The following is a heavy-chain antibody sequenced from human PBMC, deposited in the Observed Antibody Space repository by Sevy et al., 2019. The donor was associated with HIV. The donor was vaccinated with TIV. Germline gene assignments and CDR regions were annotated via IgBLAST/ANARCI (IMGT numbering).Heavy chain of an antibody. CDR2: INHSGST. Sequence: SETLSLTCAVSGGSFSGYYWSWIRQPPGKGLEWIGEINHSGSTYYNPSLKSRVTISVDTSKNQFSLKLSSVTAAETAVYYCAREKKTDIVVVPAAYYYYYGVDVWGQGTTVTVSS. D-gene: IGHD2-2*01. V-gene: IGHV4-34*09. J-gene: IGHJ6*02. CDR1: GGSFSGYY. CDR3: AREKKTDIVVVPAAYYYYYGVDV.